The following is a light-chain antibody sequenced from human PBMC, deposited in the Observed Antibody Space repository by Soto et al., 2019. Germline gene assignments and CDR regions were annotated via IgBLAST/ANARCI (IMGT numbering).Light chain of an antibody. V-gene: IGLV2-14*01. Sequence: QPVLTQPASVSGSPGQSITISCTGTSSDVGGYNYVSWYQQHPGKAPKLMIYEVSNRPSGVSNRFSGSKSGNTASLTISGLQAEDEADYYCSSYTSSSTPLVFGGATKLTVL. CDR3: SSYTSSSTPLV. CDR2: EVS. CDR1: SSDVGGYNY. J-gene: IGLJ3*02.